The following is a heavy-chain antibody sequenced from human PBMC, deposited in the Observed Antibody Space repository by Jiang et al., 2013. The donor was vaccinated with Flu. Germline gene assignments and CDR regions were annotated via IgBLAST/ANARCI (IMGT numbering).Heavy chain of an antibody. D-gene: IGHD3-10*02. V-gene: IGHV4-34*01. Sequence: GLVKPSETLSLTCGVSNGSLSGFHWGWIRQPPGKGLEWIGEINHSGYTNYNPSLKSRVTMSVDPSKNQFSLRLNSVTAADTAVYYCAGGRTVWGIIITYYFDHWDQGALVTVSS. J-gene: IGHJ4*02. CDR1: NGSLSGFH. CDR2: INHSGYT. CDR3: AGGRTVWGIIITYYFDH.